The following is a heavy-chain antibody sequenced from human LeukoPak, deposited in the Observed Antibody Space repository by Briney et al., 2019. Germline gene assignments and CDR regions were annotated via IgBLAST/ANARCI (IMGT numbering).Heavy chain of an antibody. Sequence: GGSLRLSCAASGFTFSSYSMNWVRQAPGKGLEWVSGISWNSGSIGYADSVKGRFTISRDNAKNSLYLQMNSLRAEDTALYYCAKGGPGVSGDYWYFDLWGRGTLVTVSS. CDR1: GFTFSSYS. CDR3: AKGGPGVSGDYWYFDL. CDR2: ISWNSGSI. J-gene: IGHJ2*01. D-gene: IGHD2-15*01. V-gene: IGHV3-9*01.